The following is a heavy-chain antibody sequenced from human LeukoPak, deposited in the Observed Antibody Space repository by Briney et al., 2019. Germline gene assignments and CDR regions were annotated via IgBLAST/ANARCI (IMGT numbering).Heavy chain of an antibody. CDR2: VSGSDGSS. D-gene: IGHD3-16*02. Sequence: AGGSLRLSCAASGFTFNSFAMNWVRQAPGKGLEWVSGVSGSDGSSHYADFVKGRFTISRDNSKNTLHLQMNSLRAEDTAVYYCAKSLGVGGYTRYKGFDQWGQGTLVTVSS. CDR3: AKSLGVGGYTRYKGFDQ. CDR1: GFTFNSFA. V-gene: IGHV3-23*01. J-gene: IGHJ4*02.